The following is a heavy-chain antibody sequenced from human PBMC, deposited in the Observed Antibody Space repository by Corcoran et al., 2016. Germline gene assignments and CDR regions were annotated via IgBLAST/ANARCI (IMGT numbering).Heavy chain of an antibody. D-gene: IGHD4-17*01. CDR2: GYYSGTT. CDR3: ARGGRNYGNYVGSFDY. Sequence: QLQLQESGPGLVKPSETLSLTCTVSGGSVSSNNYYWGWIRQPPGKGLEWIGGGYYSGTTYYNPSLKSRFTITLDTSKIQFSLKVNSVTAADTAVYYCARGGRNYGNYVGSFDYWGQGILVTVSS. J-gene: IGHJ4*02. CDR1: GGSVSSNNYY. V-gene: IGHV4-39*07.